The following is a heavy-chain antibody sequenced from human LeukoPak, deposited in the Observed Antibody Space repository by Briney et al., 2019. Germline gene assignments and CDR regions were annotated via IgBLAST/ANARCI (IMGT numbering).Heavy chain of an antibody. Sequence: SETLSLTCTVSGGSISSSSYYWGWIRQPPGKGLEWIGSIYYSGSTYYNPSLKSRVTISVDTSKNQFSLKLSSVTAADTAVYYCARHRQPKYYYYYYGMDVWGQGTTVTVSS. V-gene: IGHV4-39*01. CDR2: IYYSGST. CDR1: GGSISSSSYY. J-gene: IGHJ6*02. D-gene: IGHD6-13*01. CDR3: ARHRQPKYYYYYYGMDV.